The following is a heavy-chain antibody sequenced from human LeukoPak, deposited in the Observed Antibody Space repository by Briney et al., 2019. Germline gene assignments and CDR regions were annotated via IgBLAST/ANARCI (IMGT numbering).Heavy chain of an antibody. J-gene: IGHJ5*02. CDR1: GYTFTSYG. CDR2: ISAYNGNT. D-gene: IGHD6-6*01. V-gene: IGHV1-18*01. CDR3: ARAPSIAARWNWFDP. Sequence: ASVKVSCKASGYTFTSYGISWVRQAPGQGLEWMGWISAYNGNTNYAQKLQGRVTMTTDTSTSTAYMELSSLRSEDTAVYYCARAPSIAARWNWFDPWGQGTLVTVSS.